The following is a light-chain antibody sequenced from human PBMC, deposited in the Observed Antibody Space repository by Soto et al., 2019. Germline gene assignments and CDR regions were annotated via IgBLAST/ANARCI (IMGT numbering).Light chain of an antibody. V-gene: IGLV1-44*01. CDR3: AAWDGSLNVDV. Sequence: QSVLTQPPSASGTPGQRVTISCSGSSSSIGSNSVHWYQQLPRTAPKVLIYTNNQRPSGVPDRFSGSKSGTSASLAISGLQSEDEADYYCAAWDGSLNVDVFGTGTQVTVL. J-gene: IGLJ1*01. CDR1: SSSIGSNS. CDR2: TNN.